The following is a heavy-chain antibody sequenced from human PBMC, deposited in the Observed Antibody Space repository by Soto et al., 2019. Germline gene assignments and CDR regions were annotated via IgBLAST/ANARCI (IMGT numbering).Heavy chain of an antibody. CDR2: ISYDGSNK. CDR3: AKDLEMATTHGRGC. D-gene: IGHD5-12*01. Sequence: QVQLVESGGGVVQPGRSLRLSCAASGFTFSSYGMHWVRQAPGKGLERVAGISYDGSNKYYADSVKGRFTISRDNSKNTLYLQMNSLSAEDTAVYYCAKDLEMATTHGRGCWGQGTLVTVSS. CDR1: GFTFSSYG. V-gene: IGHV3-30*18. J-gene: IGHJ4*02.